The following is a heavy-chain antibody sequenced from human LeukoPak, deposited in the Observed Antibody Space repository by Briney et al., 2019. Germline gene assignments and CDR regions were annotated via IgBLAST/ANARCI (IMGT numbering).Heavy chain of an antibody. CDR2: INSDGSST. J-gene: IGHJ4*02. V-gene: IGHV3-74*01. CDR3: AKEVVVVPAAMGVDY. D-gene: IGHD2-2*01. Sequence: GGSLRLSCAASGFTFSSYWMHWVRQAPGKGLVWVSRINSDGSSTSYADSVKGRFTISRDNAKNTLYLQMNSLRAEDTAVYYCAKEVVVVPAAMGVDYWGQGTLVTVSS. CDR1: GFTFSSYW.